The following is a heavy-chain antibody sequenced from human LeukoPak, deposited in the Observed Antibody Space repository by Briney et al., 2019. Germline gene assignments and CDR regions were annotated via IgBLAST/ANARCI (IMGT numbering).Heavy chain of an antibody. CDR1: GGSISSSSYY. Sequence: PSETLSLTCTVSGGSISSSSYYWGWIRQPPGKGLEWIGSIYYSGSTYYNPSLKSRVTISVDTSKNQFSLKLSSVTAADTAVYYCARRLSRDGYKIPDWGQGTLVTVSS. J-gene: IGHJ4*02. V-gene: IGHV4-39*01. CDR3: ARRLSRDGYKIPD. D-gene: IGHD5-24*01. CDR2: IYYSGST.